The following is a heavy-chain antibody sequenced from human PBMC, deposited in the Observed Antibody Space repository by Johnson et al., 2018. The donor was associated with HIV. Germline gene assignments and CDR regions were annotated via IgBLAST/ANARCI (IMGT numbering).Heavy chain of an antibody. D-gene: IGHD6-6*01. CDR2: ISYDGSNK. V-gene: IGHV3-30-3*01. CDR1: GFTFSSYA. Sequence: QVQLVESGGGVVQPGRSLRLSCAASGFTFSSYAMHWVHQAPGKGLEWVAVISYDGSNKYYADSVKGRFTISRDNSKNTLYLQMNSLRAEDTAVYYCARAERSSSGVDAFDIWGQGTMVTVSS. CDR3: ARAERSSSGVDAFDI. J-gene: IGHJ3*02.